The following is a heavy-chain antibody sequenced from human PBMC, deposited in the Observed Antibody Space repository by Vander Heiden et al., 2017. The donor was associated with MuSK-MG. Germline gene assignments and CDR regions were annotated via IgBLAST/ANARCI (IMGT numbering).Heavy chain of an antibody. J-gene: IGHJ5*02. V-gene: IGHV4-4*07. CDR2: IYTSGST. CDR1: GGSISSYY. CDR3: AGEKTALKRYCSGGSCYYNWFDP. D-gene: IGHD2-15*01. Sequence: QVQLQESGPGLVKPSETLSLTCTVSGGSISSYYWSWIRQPAGKGLEWIGRIYTSGSTNYNPSLKSRVTMSVDTSKSQFSLKLSSVTAADTAVYYCAGEKTALKRYCSGGSCYYNWFDPWGQGTLVTVSS.